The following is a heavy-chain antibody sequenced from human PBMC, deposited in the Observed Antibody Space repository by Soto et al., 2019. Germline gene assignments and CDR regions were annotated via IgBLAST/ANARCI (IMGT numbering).Heavy chain of an antibody. CDR3: VRDETGYYYYGVDV. V-gene: IGHV4-59*01. D-gene: IGHD3-9*01. Sequence: SETLSLTCSVSGGSISSYYWSWIRQPPGKGLEWIGYIYYSGSTNYNPSLKSRLTISVDTSKNQFSLKLSSVTAADTAVYYCVRDETGYYYYGVDVWGQGTTVTVSS. J-gene: IGHJ6*02. CDR1: GGSISSYY. CDR2: IYYSGST.